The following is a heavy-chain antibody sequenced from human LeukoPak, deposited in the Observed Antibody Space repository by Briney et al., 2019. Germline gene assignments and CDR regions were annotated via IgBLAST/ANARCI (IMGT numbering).Heavy chain of an antibody. J-gene: IGHJ4*02. CDR2: ISSSSSTI. D-gene: IGHD3-3*01. Sequence: AGGSLRLSCAAYGFTFSSYAMNWVRQAPGKGLEWVSYISSSSSTIYYADSVKGRFTISRDNAKNLLYLQMNSLRDENTAVYFWARYLFFDSYWGERTMVTVSS. CDR1: GFTFSSYA. CDR3: ARYLFFDSY. V-gene: IGHV3-48*02.